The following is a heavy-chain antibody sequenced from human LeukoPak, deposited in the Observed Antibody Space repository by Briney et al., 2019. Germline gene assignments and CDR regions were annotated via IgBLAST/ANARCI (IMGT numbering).Heavy chain of an antibody. CDR3: ARVFSPYYDYVWGSYRYTGRWFDP. V-gene: IGHV4-59*01. CDR1: GGSISSYY. J-gene: IGHJ5*02. D-gene: IGHD3-16*02. Sequence: SETLSLTCAVSGGSISSYYWSWIRQPPGKGLEWIGYIYYSGSTNYNPSLKSRVTISVDTSKNQFSLKLSSVTAADTAVYYCARVFSPYYDYVWGSYRYTGRWFDPWGQGTLVTVSS. CDR2: IYYSGST.